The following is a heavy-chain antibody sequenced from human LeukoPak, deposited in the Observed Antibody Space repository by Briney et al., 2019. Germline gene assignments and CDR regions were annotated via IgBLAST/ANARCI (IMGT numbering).Heavy chain of an antibody. Sequence: GGSLRLSCAASGFTFSSYSMNWVRQAPGKGLEWVSSISSSSSYIYYADSVKGRFAISRDNAKNSLYLQMNSLRAEDTAVYYCARKKVDYSNHFDYWGQGTLVTVSS. V-gene: IGHV3-21*01. CDR1: GFTFSSYS. J-gene: IGHJ4*02. CDR2: ISSSSSYI. CDR3: ARKKVDYSNHFDY. D-gene: IGHD4-11*01.